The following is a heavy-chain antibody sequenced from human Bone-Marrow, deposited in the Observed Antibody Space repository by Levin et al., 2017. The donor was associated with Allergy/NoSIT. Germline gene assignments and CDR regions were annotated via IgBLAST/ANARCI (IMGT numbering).Heavy chain of an antibody. J-gene: IGHJ4*02. V-gene: IGHV3-7*03. CDR2: IKGDGSDQ. D-gene: IGHD1-26*01. CDR1: EFTFSNYW. CDR3: AAGAGWVIDY. Sequence: GGSLRLSCAASEFTFSNYWMTWVRQAPGKGLEWLAIIKGDGSDQHYVDSVVGRFSISRDTAKSPLYLQMNSLRVGDTAVYYCAAGAGWVIDYWGQGTLVTVSS.